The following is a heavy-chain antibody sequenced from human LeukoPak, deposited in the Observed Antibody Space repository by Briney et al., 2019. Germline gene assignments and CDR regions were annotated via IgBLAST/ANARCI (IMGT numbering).Heavy chain of an antibody. Sequence: GGSLRLSCAASGFTFSSYSMNWVRQAPGKGLEWVSSISSSSSYIYYADSAKGRFTISRDNAKNSLYLQMNSLRAEDTAVYYCARDGIAAADAYYYYYYMDVWGKGTTVTVSS. V-gene: IGHV3-21*01. CDR2: ISSSSSYI. J-gene: IGHJ6*03. D-gene: IGHD6-13*01. CDR3: ARDGIAAADAYYYYYYMDV. CDR1: GFTFSSYS.